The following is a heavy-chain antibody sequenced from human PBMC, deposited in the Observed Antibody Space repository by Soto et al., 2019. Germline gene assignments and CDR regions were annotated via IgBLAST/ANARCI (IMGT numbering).Heavy chain of an antibody. CDR3: ARSYYDSSGYGYYFDY. CDR2: ISTYNGNT. Sequence: ASVKVSCKASGYTFTSYGIGWVRQAPGQGLEWMGWISTYNGNTNYAQKFQGWVTMTRDTSISTAYMELSRLRSDDTAVYYCARSYYDSSGYGYYFDYWGQGTLVTVS. D-gene: IGHD3-22*01. J-gene: IGHJ4*02. CDR1: GYTFTSYG. V-gene: IGHV1-18*01.